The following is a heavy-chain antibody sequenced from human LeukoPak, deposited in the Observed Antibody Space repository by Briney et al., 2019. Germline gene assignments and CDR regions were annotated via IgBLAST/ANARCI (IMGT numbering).Heavy chain of an antibody. CDR3: SRDPRHSDY. V-gene: IGHV3-11*01. CDR2: ISGSSSDV. CDR1: GFTFSDSY. J-gene: IGHJ4*02. Sequence: GGSLRLSCAASGFTFSDSYMAWIRQAPGKGLELLSYISGSSSDVNYIDSVRGRFTISRDNAKNSLYLHMNSLTVEDTAVYYCSRDPRHSDYWGQGTLVSVSS.